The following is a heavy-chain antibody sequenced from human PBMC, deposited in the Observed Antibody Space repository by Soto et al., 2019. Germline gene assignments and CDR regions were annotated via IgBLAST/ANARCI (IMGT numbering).Heavy chain of an antibody. V-gene: IGHV4-59*08. CDR1: GGSISSYY. CDR2: IYYSGNT. CDR3: AKCTALIQSGFDY. D-gene: IGHD5-18*01. Sequence: SETLSLTCSVSGGSISSYYWSWIRQPPGKGLEWIGYIYYSGNTNYNPSLKSRVTMSVDTSKNQFSLNLTSVTAADTAVYYCAKCTALIQSGFDYWGPGLLVTV. J-gene: IGHJ4*02.